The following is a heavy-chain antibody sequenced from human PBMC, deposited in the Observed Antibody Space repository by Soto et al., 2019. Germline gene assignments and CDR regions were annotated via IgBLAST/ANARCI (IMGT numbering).Heavy chain of an antibody. D-gene: IGHD3-3*01. CDR3: AKSPFVFVFIPRRL. CDR1: GFTFSSYA. J-gene: IGHJ4*02. V-gene: IGHV3-23*01. Sequence: GGSLRLSCAASGFTFSSYAMSWVRQAPGKGLEWVSAISGSGGSTYYADSVKGRFTISRDNSKNTLYLQMNSLIAYDTAVYSCAKSPFVFVFIPRRLWGSAALPTVS. CDR2: ISGSGGST.